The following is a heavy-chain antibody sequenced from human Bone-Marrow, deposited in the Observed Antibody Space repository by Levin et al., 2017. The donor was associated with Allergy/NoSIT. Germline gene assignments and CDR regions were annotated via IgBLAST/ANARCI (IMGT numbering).Heavy chain of an antibody. CDR3: AREYCGSPGCYRLYGGMDV. V-gene: IGHV1-3*01. CDR2: INGGNGNP. CDR1: GDSFSKYV. Sequence: RASVKVSCKASGDSFSKYVIHWVRQAPGQRLEWMGWINGGNGNPKYSQKFQGRITITRDASGTTVYMELSSLRYEDTTIYFCAREYCGSPGCYRLYGGMDVWGQGTTVIVSS. D-gene: IGHD2-2*01. J-gene: IGHJ6*02.